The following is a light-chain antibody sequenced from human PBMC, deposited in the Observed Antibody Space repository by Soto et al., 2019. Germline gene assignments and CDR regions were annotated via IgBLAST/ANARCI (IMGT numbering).Light chain of an antibody. CDR3: ISYAGSNLLYV. CDR2: EVS. J-gene: IGLJ1*01. CDR1: SSDVGGYNY. Sequence: SALTQPPSASGSPGQSVTISCTGTSSDVGGYNYVSWYQQHPGKAPKLMIYEVSKRPSGVPDRFSGSKSGNTASLTVSGLQAEDEADYYCISYAGSNLLYVFGTGTKVTAL. V-gene: IGLV2-8*01.